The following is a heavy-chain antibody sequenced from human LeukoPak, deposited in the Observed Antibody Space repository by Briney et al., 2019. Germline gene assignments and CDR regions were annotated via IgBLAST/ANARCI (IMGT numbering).Heavy chain of an antibody. CDR3: ARVAATNYIDP. D-gene: IGHD2-15*01. J-gene: IGHJ5*02. V-gene: IGHV4-30-2*05. CDR1: GGSISSGGYY. CDR2: IYHSGST. Sequence: KPSETLSLTCTVSGGSISSGGYYWSCIRQPPGKGLECIGYIYHSGSTYYNPSLKSRVTISVDTSKNQFSLKLSSVTAADTAVYYCARVAATNYIDPWGQGTLVTVSS.